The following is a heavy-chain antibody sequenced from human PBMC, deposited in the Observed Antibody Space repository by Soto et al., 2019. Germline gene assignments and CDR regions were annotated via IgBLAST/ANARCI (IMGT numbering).Heavy chain of an antibody. Sequence: QVQLQESGPGLVKPSQTLSLTCTVSGGSISDGAYYWSWIRQPPGKGLEWIGHIYNSGNTYNNPPLKSRLTISVDTSKTQCSLNLNSVTAADAAVHSCASGLSRDKVAQWGQGTLVTVSS. CDR1: GGSISDGAYY. CDR2: IYNSGNT. D-gene: IGHD2-21*01. J-gene: IGHJ4*02. CDR3: ASGLSRDKVAQ. V-gene: IGHV4-30-4*01.